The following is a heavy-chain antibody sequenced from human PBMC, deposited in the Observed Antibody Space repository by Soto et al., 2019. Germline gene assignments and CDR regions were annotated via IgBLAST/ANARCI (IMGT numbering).Heavy chain of an antibody. D-gene: IGHD5-18*01. CDR1: GFTFSDYY. Sequence: LRLSCAASGFTFSDYYMSWIRQAPGKGLEWVSYISSSGSTIYYADSVKGRFTISRDNAKNSLYLQMNSLRAEDTAVYYCARDLGTNYGYGTWREYFDYWGQGTLVTVSS. V-gene: IGHV3-11*01. CDR2: ISSSGSTI. J-gene: IGHJ4*02. CDR3: ARDLGTNYGYGTWREYFDY.